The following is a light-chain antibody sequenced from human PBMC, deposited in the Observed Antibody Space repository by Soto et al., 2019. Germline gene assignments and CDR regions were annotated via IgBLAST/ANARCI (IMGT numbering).Light chain of an antibody. Sequence: EIVMTQSPATLSVSPGERATLSCRASQSVSSNLAWYQQKPGQAPRLLIYGASSRATGIPDRFSGSGSGTDFTLTISRLEPEDFAVYYCHHYGDSPRTFGQGTKVDI. CDR3: HHYGDSPRT. J-gene: IGKJ1*01. CDR1: QSVSSN. CDR2: GAS. V-gene: IGKV3-20*01.